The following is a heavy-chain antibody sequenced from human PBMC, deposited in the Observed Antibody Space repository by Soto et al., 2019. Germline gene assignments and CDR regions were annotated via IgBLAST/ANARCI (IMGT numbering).Heavy chain of an antibody. CDR2: VYPEAGEV. CDR3: AADIEPGY. D-gene: IGHD3-22*01. CDR1: GYTFSDYY. J-gene: IGHJ4*02. Sequence: EVHLVQSGAEVKKPGTTVKLSCRVSGYTFSDYYMHWVQQVPGKGPEWMGLVYPEAGEVVYADRFQGRITISADTSTDTAYVEISSLRPDDTAVYYCAADIEPGYWGQGTLVTVSS. V-gene: IGHV1-69-2*01.